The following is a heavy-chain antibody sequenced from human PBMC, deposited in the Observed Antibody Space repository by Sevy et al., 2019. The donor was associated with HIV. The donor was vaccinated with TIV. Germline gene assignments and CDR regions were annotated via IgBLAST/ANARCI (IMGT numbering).Heavy chain of an antibody. CDR2: ISGSGGST. V-gene: IGHV3-23*01. CDR1: GFTFSSYA. D-gene: IGHD3-22*01. CDR3: AKDQHRDSSGYFGN. Sequence: GGSLRLSCAASGFTFSSYAMSWVRQAPGKGLEWVSAISGSGGSTYYADSVKGGFTISRDNSKNTLYLQMNGLRAEDTAVYYCAKDQHRDSSGYFGNWGQGTLVTASS. J-gene: IGHJ4*02.